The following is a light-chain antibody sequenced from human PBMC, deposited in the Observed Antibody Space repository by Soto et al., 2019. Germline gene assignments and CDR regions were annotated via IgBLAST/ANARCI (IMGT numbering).Light chain of an antibody. CDR2: WVS. Sequence: TQSPATLPVSLGEEVSLSCRASQSVGPNLAWYQQRPGQAPRLLIHWVSTRAHGVPARFRGSGRGTDFTLTINHLQTEDLAVYYCQQYENWPPYSFGQGT. CDR3: QQYENWPPYS. V-gene: IGKV3-15*01. CDR1: QSVGPN. J-gene: IGKJ2*03.